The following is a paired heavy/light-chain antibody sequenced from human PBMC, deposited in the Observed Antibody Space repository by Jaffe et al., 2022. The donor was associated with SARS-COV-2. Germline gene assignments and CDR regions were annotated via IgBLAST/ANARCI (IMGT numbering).Heavy chain of an antibody. Sequence: QLQLQESGPGLVKPSETLSLTCTVSGGSISSSSYYWGWIRQPPGKGLEFIGSIHYSGSTYYNPSLKSRVTVSVDTSKNQFSLKVNSVTAADTAVYYCAKYTSGWPNWFDPWGQGTLVTVSS. CDR3: AKYTSGWPNWFDP. V-gene: IGHV4-39*01. CDR1: GGSISSSSYY. CDR2: IHYSGST. J-gene: IGHJ5*02. D-gene: IGHD6-19*01.
Light chain of an antibody. Sequence: DIQMTQSPSSLSASVGDRVTITCRASQSISSSLNWYQQKPGKAPKLLIFAASSLQSGVPSRFSGSGSGTDFTLTTSSLQPEDFATYYCQQSYNTPATFGQGTRLEIK. CDR3: QQSYNTPAT. J-gene: IGKJ5*01. CDR2: AAS. CDR1: QSISSS. V-gene: IGKV1-39*01.